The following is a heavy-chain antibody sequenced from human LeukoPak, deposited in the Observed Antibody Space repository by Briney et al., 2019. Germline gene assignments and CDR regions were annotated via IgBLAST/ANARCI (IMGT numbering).Heavy chain of an antibody. V-gene: IGHV3-7*01. CDR3: ARGAIAFGDYADY. CDR1: GFTFSNYW. J-gene: IGHJ4*02. D-gene: IGHD2-21*01. Sequence: GGSLRLSCAASGFTFSNYWMSWVRQAPGKGLEWVANIKQDGSEKYYVDSVKGRFTISRDNAKNSLYLQMNSLRAEDTAVYYCARGAIAFGDYADYWGQGTLVTVSS. CDR2: IKQDGSEK.